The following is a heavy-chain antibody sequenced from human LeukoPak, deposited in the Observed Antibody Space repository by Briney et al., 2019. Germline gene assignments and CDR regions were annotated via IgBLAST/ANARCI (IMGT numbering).Heavy chain of an antibody. V-gene: IGHV3-30-3*01. Sequence: GRSLRLSCAASGFTFSSYAMHWVRQAPGKGLEWVAVISYDGSNKYYADSVKGRFTISRDNSKNTLYLQMNSLRAEDTAVYYCAKDPPFDYWGQGTLVTASS. CDR2: ISYDGSNK. CDR3: AKDPPFDY. CDR1: GFTFSSYA. J-gene: IGHJ4*02.